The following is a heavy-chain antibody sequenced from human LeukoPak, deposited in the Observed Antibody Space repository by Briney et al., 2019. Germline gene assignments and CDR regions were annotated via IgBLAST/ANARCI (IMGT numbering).Heavy chain of an antibody. CDR3: ARDFLGAAAEPRRGMDV. V-gene: IGHV3-7*04. Sequence: TGGSLRLSCAASGFTFSAYWMSWVRQAPGKGLEWMAIIKEDGSEKYYVDSLKGRFTISGNNTKNSLYLQLSTLRAEDTAVYYCARDFLGAAAEPRRGMDVWGQGTTVTVSS. CDR2: IKEDGSEK. D-gene: IGHD6-13*01. J-gene: IGHJ6*02. CDR1: GFTFSAYW.